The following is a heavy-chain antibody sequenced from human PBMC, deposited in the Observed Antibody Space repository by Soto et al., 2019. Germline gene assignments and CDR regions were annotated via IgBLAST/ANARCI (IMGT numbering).Heavy chain of an antibody. D-gene: IGHD3-22*01. CDR3: ARTYDGSGPNSGGYAFDI. Sequence: PSETLSLTCSVSGGSISSYYWSWIRQPPGKGLEWIAYIYYSGTSYNPSLKSRVSISLDTSKNQFSLKLSSVTAADMAVYYCARTYDGSGPNSGGYAFDIWGQGTMVTVSS. J-gene: IGHJ3*02. CDR1: GGSISSYY. CDR2: IYYSGT. V-gene: IGHV4-59*01.